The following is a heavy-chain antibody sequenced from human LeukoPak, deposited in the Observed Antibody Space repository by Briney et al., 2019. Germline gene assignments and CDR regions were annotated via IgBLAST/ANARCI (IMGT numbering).Heavy chain of an antibody. V-gene: IGHV4-38-2*02. Sequence: PSETLSLTCTVSGYSIRSGYYWGWIRQPPGKGLECIGSIYHSGSTYYNPSLKSRVTISVDTSKNQFSLKLSSVTAADTGVYYCARGSIHGSSSYYMDVWGKGTTVTVSS. CDR3: ARGSIHGSSSYYMDV. D-gene: IGHD6-6*01. CDR1: GYSIRSGYY. CDR2: IYHSGST. J-gene: IGHJ6*03.